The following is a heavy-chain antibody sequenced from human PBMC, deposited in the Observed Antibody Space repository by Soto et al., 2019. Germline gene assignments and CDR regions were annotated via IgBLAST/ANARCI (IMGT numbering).Heavy chain of an antibody. CDR3: ARLKRGYSYGSIIDF. CDR1: GDSIRNYY. J-gene: IGHJ4*01. Sequence: SETLSLTCTVSGDSIRNYYWSWTRQPPGKGLEYIGYIFYSGSTNYNPSLKSRVAISVDTSRNQFALKLRSVTAADTATYYCARLKRGYSYGSIIDFWGRGTLVTVSS. V-gene: IGHV4-59*08. CDR2: IFYSGST. D-gene: IGHD5-18*01.